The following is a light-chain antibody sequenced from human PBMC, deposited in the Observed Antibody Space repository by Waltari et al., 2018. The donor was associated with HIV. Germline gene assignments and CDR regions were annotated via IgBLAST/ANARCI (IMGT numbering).Light chain of an antibody. V-gene: IGKV1-5*03. J-gene: IGKJ2*01. CDR3: QQYNSDFYT. CDR2: KAS. CDR1: QDVNNW. Sequence: IQMTQSPSTLPASVGDRVTSTCRASQDVNNWWDWYQQKSGKAPKRLIHKASNLGQGVPSRFSGSSSGTVVTLIIHRLQPDDFATYFCQQYNSDFYTFGPGTNLE.